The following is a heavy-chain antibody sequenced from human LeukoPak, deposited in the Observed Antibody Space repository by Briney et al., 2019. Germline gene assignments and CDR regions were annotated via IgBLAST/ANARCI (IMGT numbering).Heavy chain of an antibody. D-gene: IGHD4-17*01. CDR2: IYHSGST. CDR1: GGSISSSNW. V-gene: IGHV4-4*02. Sequence: KSSETLSLTCAVSGGSISSSNWWSWVRQPPGKGLEWIGEIYHSGSTNYNPSLKSRVAISVDKSKNQFSLKLSSVTAADTAVYYCAQRGLAYGDYGDASDIWGQGTMVTVSS. CDR3: AQRGLAYGDYGDASDI. J-gene: IGHJ3*02.